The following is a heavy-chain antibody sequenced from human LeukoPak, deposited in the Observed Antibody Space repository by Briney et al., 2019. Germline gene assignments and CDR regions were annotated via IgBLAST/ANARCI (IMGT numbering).Heavy chain of an antibody. CDR1: GGSFSGYY. Sequence: PSETLSLTCAVYGGSFSGYYWSWIRQPPGKGLEWIGEINHSGSTNYNPSLKSRVTISVDTSKNQFSLKLSSVTAADTAVYYCATSETAYDSLYWGQGTLVTVSS. D-gene: IGHD3-22*01. CDR2: INHSGST. V-gene: IGHV4-34*01. CDR3: ATSETAYDSLY. J-gene: IGHJ4*02.